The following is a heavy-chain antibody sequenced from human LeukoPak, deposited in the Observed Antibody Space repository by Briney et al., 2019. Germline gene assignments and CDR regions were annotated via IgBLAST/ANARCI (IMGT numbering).Heavy chain of an antibody. CDR1: GFTFSSYW. J-gene: IGHJ4*02. CDR2: IKQDGSEK. D-gene: IGHD3-22*01. CDR3: ARAGYDSSGYYVYNY. Sequence: GGSLRLSCAASGFTFSSYWMSWVRQAPGKGLEWVANIKQDGSEKYYVDSVKGRFTISRDNAKNSLYLQMNSLRAEDTAVYYCARAGYDSSGYYVYNYWGQGTLVTVSS. V-gene: IGHV3-7*01.